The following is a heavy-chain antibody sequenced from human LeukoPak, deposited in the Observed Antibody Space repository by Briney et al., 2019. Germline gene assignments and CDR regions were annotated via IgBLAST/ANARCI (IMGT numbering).Heavy chain of an antibody. CDR3: ARVDSYGGSY. J-gene: IGHJ4*02. D-gene: IGHD5-18*01. CDR1: GFTFSSYG. V-gene: IGHV3-13*05. Sequence: GGSLRLSCAASGFTFSSYGMHWVRQATGKGLEWVSAIGNAGDPYSTGSVKGRFNISSENDKNLLYLQMNSRREGDTAVYYCARVDSYGGSYWGQGTLVTVSS. CDR2: IGNAGDP.